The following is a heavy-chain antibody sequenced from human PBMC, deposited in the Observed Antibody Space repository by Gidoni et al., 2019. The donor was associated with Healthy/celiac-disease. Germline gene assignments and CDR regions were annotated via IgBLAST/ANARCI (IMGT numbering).Heavy chain of an antibody. V-gene: IGHV3-30-3*01. J-gene: IGHJ5*02. CDR3: AGGLDEGWFDP. CDR1: GFTFSSYA. CDR2: ISYDGSNK. Sequence: QVQLVESGGGVVQPGRSLRLSCAASGFTFSSYAMHWVRQAPGKGLEWVAVISYDGSNKYYADSVKGRFTISRDNSKNTLYLQMNSLRAEDTAVYYCAGGLDEGWFDPWGQGTLVTVSS. D-gene: IGHD3-16*01.